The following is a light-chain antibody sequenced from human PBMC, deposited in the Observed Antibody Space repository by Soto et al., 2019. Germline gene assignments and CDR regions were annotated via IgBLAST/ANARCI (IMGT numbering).Light chain of an antibody. J-gene: IGKJ1*01. Sequence: DIQMTQSPSTLSASVGDGVTITCRASDTITTSLAWYQQQPGTAPKVLIYDASTLESGVPSRFSGSGSGTEFTLTISSLQPADFATYYCQQYGSYPRTFGQGTKVDIK. CDR1: DTITTS. V-gene: IGKV1-5*01. CDR2: DAS. CDR3: QQYGSYPRT.